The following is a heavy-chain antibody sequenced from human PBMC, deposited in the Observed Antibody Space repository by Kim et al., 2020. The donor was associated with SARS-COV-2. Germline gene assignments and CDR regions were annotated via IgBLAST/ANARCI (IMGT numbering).Heavy chain of an antibody. CDR2: IYGNDQK. V-gene: IGHV2-5*01. CDR3: AHDSPGLYGVDV. D-gene: IGHD6-19*01. Sequence: SGPTLVNPTQTLTLTCSFSGFSLTTDRAGVAWVRQPPGKALEWLALIYGNDQKRYSPSLKSRLTIAKDTSRNQVVLTLRNVDPVDTGKYYCAHDSPGLYGVDVWGQGTTVTVSS. J-gene: IGHJ6*02. CDR1: GFSLTTDRAG.